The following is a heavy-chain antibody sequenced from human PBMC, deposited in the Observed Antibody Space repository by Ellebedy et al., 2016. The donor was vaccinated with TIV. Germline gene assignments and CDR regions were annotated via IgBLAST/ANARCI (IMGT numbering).Heavy chain of an antibody. V-gene: IGHV3-7*03. CDR3: ARGGYGRPFDC. CDR2: IKQDGSEK. D-gene: IGHD5-12*01. J-gene: IGHJ4*02. CDR1: GFTFSNYW. Sequence: GESLKISCASSGFTFSNYWMKWVRQAPGKGLEWVANIKQDGSEKYYVDSGKGRFTISRDNAKNSLFLQMNSLRVEDTAVYFCARGGYGRPFDCWGQGTLVTVSS.